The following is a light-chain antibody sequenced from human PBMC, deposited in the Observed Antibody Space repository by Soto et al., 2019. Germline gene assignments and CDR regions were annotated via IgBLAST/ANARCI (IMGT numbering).Light chain of an antibody. V-gene: IGLV2-8*01. CDR3: SSYAGSDNLL. Sequence: QSALTQPPSASGSPGQSVTISCTGTSSDVGGYNYVSWYQQHPGRAPKLMIYEVTTRPSGVPDRFSGSKSGNTASLTVSGLQVEDEADYYCSSYAGSDNLLFGGGTKVTVL. J-gene: IGLJ2*01. CDR2: EVT. CDR1: SSDVGGYNY.